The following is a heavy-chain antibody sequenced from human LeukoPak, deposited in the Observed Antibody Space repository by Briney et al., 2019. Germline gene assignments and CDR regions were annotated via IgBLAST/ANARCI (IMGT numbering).Heavy chain of an antibody. CDR1: GFTFSSYA. D-gene: IGHD2-21*02. J-gene: IGHJ4*02. CDR2: ISGSGGST. CDR3: AIEGNGDSYFDY. Sequence: GGSLRLSCAASGFTFSSYAMSWLPQAPGKGLEWVSDISGSGGSTYYADAVKGRFTISRDNSKNTLYLQMNSLRAEDTAVYYCAIEGNGDSYFDYWGQGTLLTVSS. V-gene: IGHV3-23*01.